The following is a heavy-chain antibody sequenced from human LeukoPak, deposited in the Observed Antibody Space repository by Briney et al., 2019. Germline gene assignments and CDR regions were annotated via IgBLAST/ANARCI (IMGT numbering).Heavy chain of an antibody. V-gene: IGHV5-51*01. CDR2: IYPGDSDT. J-gene: IGHJ3*02. CDR3: ARQYYDSSYAFDI. CDR1: GYTFTSYY. D-gene: IGHD3-10*01. Sequence: KVSCKASGYTFTSYYMHWVRQMPGKGLEWMGIIYPGDSDTRYSPSFQGQVTISADKSISTAYLQWSSLKASDTAMYYCARQYYDSSYAFDIWGQGTMVTVSS.